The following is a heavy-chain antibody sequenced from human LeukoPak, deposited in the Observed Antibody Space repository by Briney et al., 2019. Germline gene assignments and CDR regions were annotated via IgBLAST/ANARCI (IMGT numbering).Heavy chain of an antibody. V-gene: IGHV3-11*04. Sequence: GGSLRLSCAASGFTFSDYYMSWIRQAPGKGLEWVSYISSSGSTIYYADSVKGRFTISRDNAKNSLYLQMNSLRAEDTAVYYCARKYGSGSYYYMDVWGKGTTVTVSS. D-gene: IGHD3-10*01. J-gene: IGHJ6*03. CDR2: ISSSGSTI. CDR3: ARKYGSGSYYYMDV. CDR1: GFTFSDYY.